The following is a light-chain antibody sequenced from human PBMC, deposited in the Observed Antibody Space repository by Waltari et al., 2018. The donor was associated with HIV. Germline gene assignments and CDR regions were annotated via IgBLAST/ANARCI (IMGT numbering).Light chain of an antibody. V-gene: IGLV1-47*01. CDR3: AAWDDSLSALV. CDR2: RDN. J-gene: IGLJ2*01. Sequence: QSVLTQPPSVSGTPGQRVTISCSGSSSNVGSTYVYWYQQLPGTAPKPLIYRDNLRPSGVPDRFSGSKSGTSASLAISGLRSEDEADYHCAAWDDSLSALVFGGGTKLAVL. CDR1: SSNVGSTY.